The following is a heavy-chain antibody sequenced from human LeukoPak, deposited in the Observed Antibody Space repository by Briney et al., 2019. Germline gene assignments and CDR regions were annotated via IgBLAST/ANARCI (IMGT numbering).Heavy chain of an antibody. Sequence: SETLSLTCTVSGGSISSGGYYWSWIRQRPGKGLEWIGYIYYSGSTYYNPSLKSRVTISVDTSKNQFSLKLSSVTAADTAVYYCARGNWGSYFDYWGQGTLVTVSS. J-gene: IGHJ4*02. CDR3: ARGNWGSYFDY. CDR2: IYYSGST. CDR1: GGSISSGGYY. V-gene: IGHV4-31*03. D-gene: IGHD7-27*01.